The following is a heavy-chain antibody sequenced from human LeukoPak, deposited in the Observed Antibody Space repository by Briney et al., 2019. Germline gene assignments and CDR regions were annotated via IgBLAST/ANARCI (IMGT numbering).Heavy chain of an antibody. CDR2: VNPNSGGT. CDR3: ARDRAYCGGDCQYYFDY. V-gene: IGHV1-2*02. CDR1: GYTFTGYY. Sequence: VASVKVSCKASGYTFTGYYMHWVRQAPGQGLEWMGWVNPNSGGTNYAQKFQGRVTMTRDTSISTAYMELSRLRSDDTAVYYCARDRAYCGGDCQYYFDYWGQGTLVTVSS. J-gene: IGHJ4*02. D-gene: IGHD2-21*01.